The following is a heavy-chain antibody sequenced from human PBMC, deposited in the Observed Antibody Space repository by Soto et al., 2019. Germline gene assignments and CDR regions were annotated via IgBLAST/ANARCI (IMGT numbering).Heavy chain of an antibody. CDR1: GFTFSSYW. CDR2: IKQDGSEK. J-gene: IGHJ4*02. V-gene: IGHV3-7*05. Sequence: GGSLRLSCAASGFTFSSYWMSWVRQAPGKGLEWVANIKQDGSEKYYVDSVKGRFTISRDNAKNSLYLQMNSLRAEDTAVYYCARDHGGVEIPEFDYWGQGTLVTVSS. D-gene: IGHD3-3*01. CDR3: ARDHGGVEIPEFDY.